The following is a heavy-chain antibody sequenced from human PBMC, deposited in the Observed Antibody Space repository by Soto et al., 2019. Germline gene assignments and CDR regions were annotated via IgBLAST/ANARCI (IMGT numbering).Heavy chain of an antibody. V-gene: IGHV1-24*01. CDR3: ATERLGFCDSDNCYRHYFDS. CDR1: GDTLTELS. CDR2: FDPEDDEI. D-gene: IGHD2-21*02. Sequence: VQLVQSGAEVKKPGASVKVSCKVSGDTLTELSIHWVRQAPGKGPEWMGRFDPEDDEIVYAQKFQGRVTMTEDTSTDTSYMEVTSLTSEDTAVYYCATERLGFCDSDNCYRHYFDSWGQGTLVIVSS. J-gene: IGHJ4*02.